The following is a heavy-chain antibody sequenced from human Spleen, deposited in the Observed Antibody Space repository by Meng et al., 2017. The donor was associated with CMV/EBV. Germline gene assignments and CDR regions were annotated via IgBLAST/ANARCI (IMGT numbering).Heavy chain of an antibody. CDR1: GFTFSNAW. Sequence: GGSLRLSCAASGFTFSNAWMSWVRQAPGKGLEWVGRINGDGTSTSYADSVKGRFTISRDNAENTLYLQMNSVRAEDTALYYCARDVVGATGWGQGTLVTVSS. D-gene: IGHD1-26*01. V-gene: IGHV3-74*01. CDR3: ARDVVGATG. CDR2: INGDGTST. J-gene: IGHJ4*02.